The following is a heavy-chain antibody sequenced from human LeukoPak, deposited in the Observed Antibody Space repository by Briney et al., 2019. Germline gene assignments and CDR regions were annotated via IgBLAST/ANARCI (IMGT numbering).Heavy chain of an antibody. V-gene: IGHV3-30-3*01. CDR3: AKDVGSSSPGAAGY. Sequence: GGSLRLSCAASGFTFSSYAMHWVRQAPGKGLEWVAVISYDGSNKYYADSVKGRFTISRDNSKNTLYLQMNSLRAEDTAVYYCAKDVGSSSPGAAGYWGQGTLVTVSS. D-gene: IGHD6-6*01. CDR2: ISYDGSNK. CDR1: GFTFSSYA. J-gene: IGHJ4*02.